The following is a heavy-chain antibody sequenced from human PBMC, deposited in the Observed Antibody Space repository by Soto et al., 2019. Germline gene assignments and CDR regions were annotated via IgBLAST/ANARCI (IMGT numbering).Heavy chain of an antibody. V-gene: IGHV1-18*01. CDR1: GYTFTSYG. CDR3: AREPNYFDY. Sequence: ASVKVSCKASGYTFTSYGISWVRQAPGQGLEWMGWISAYNGNTKYAQKLQGRVTMTTDTSTSTVDMELRSLRSDDTAVYYCAREPNYFDYWGQGTLVTVSS. J-gene: IGHJ4*02. CDR2: ISAYNGNT.